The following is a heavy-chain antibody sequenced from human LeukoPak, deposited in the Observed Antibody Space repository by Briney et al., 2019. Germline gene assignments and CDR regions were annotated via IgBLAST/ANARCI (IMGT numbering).Heavy chain of an antibody. CDR3: ARSSGWYYFDY. Sequence: SETLSLTCAVYGGSFSGYYWSWIRQPPGKGLEWIGEINHSGSTNYNPSLKSRVTISVDTSKNQFSLKLSSVTAADTAVYYCARSSGWYYFDYWGQGTLVTVSS. CDR2: INHSGST. V-gene: IGHV4-34*01. D-gene: IGHD6-19*01. J-gene: IGHJ4*02. CDR1: GGSFSGYY.